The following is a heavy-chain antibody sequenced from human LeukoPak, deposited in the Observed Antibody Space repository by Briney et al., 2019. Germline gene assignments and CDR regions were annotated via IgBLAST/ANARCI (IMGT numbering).Heavy chain of an antibody. J-gene: IGHJ4*02. Sequence: GASVKVSCKASGYTFTGYYIHWVRQAPGQGLEWMGWINPNSGGTNYAQKFQGRVIMTRDTSISTAYMELRSLSSDDTAVYFCARDYSGSGSYHVIFDYWGQGTLVTVSS. CDR2: INPNSGGT. CDR1: GYTFTGYY. V-gene: IGHV1-2*02. D-gene: IGHD3-10*01. CDR3: ARDYSGSGSYHVIFDY.